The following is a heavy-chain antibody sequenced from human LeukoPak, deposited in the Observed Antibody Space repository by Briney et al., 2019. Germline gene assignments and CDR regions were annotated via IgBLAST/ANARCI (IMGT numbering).Heavy chain of an antibody. CDR3: AKGGYCSGGSCYLLGYYYYYMDV. CDR2: ISGSADST. V-gene: IGHV3-23*01. J-gene: IGHJ6*03. D-gene: IGHD2-15*01. Sequence: PGGSLRLSCAASGFTFSSYGMSWVRQAPGKGLEWVSAISGSADSTYYADSVKGRFTISRDNSKNTLYLQMNSLRAEDTAVYFCAKGGYCSGGSCYLLGYYYYYMDVWGKGTTVTISS. CDR1: GFTFSSYG.